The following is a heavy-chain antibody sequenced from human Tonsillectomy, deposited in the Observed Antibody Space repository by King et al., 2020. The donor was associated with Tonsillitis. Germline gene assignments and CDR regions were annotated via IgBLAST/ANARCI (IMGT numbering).Heavy chain of an antibody. CDR3: ARIYNYGLGFFDS. CDR1: EFTFTDYY. V-gene: IGHV3-11*05. D-gene: IGHD5-18*01. J-gene: IGHJ4*02. Sequence: VQLVESGGGLVKPGGSLRLSCAASEFTFTDYYMSWIRQAPGKGLEWVSYISFSTSYTNYADSVKGRFTIFRDNVKNSLFLQMNSLRAEDTAVYYCARIYNYGLGFFDSWGQGTLVTVSS. CDR2: ISFSTSYT.